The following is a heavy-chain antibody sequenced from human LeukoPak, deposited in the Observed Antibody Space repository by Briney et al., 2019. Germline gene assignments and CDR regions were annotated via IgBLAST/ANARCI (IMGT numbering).Heavy chain of an antibody. Sequence: SETLSLTCTVSGGSISSGVYYWSWIRPHPGKGLEWIGYIYYSGSTYSNPSLKSRLTMSVDISKNQFSLKLSSVTAADTAVYYCARGVKGLRGAFDIWGQGTMVTVSS. CDR3: ARGVKGLRGAFDI. CDR2: IYYSGST. V-gene: IGHV4-31*03. J-gene: IGHJ3*02. D-gene: IGHD3-10*01. CDR1: GGSISSGVYY.